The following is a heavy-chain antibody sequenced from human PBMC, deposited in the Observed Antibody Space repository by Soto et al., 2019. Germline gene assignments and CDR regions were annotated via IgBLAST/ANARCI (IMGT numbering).Heavy chain of an antibody. Sequence: GGSLILSCAASGFTFSDYDMSWIRQAPGKGLEWVSFISSSGSTIYYADSVKGRFTVSRDNAQNSLYLQMNSLRVEDTAVYYCAKEVERTFDFHYWGQGTLVTVSS. CDR2: ISSSGSTI. J-gene: IGHJ4*02. CDR1: GFTFSDYD. V-gene: IGHV3-11*01. D-gene: IGHD1-1*01. CDR3: AKEVERTFDFHY.